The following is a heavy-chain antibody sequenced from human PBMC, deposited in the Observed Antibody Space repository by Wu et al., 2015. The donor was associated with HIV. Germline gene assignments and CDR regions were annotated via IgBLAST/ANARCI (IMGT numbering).Heavy chain of an antibody. J-gene: IGHJ3*02. Sequence: QVHLVQSGAEVKKPGASVKVSCKASGYPFTSYGISWVRQAPGQGLEWMGWISAYNGNTNYAQKLQGRVTMTTDTSTSTAYMELRSLRSDDTAVYYCARVRIRQWLVLDAFDIWGQGTMVTVSS. V-gene: IGHV1-18*01. CDR3: ARVRIRQWLVLDAFDI. CDR1: GYPFTSYG. CDR2: ISAYNGNT. D-gene: IGHD6-19*01.